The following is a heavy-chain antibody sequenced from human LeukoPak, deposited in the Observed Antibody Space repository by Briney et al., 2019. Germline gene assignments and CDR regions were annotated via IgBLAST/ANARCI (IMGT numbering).Heavy chain of an antibody. CDR3: AKGGSTTGKGGRITMIVVAPYYFDY. CDR1: GVTFSSYA. J-gene: IGHJ4*02. CDR2: NSGSGGST. D-gene: IGHD3-22*01. V-gene: IGHV3-23*01. Sequence: GGSLRLSCAASGVTFSSYAMSWVRQAPGKGLEWVSANSGSGGSTYYADSVKGRFTISRDNSKNTLYLQMNSLRAEDTAVYYCAKGGSTTGKGGRITMIVVAPYYFDYWGQGTLVTVSS.